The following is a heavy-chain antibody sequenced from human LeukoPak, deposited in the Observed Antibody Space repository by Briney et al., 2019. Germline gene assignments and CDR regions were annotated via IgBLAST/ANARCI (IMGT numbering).Heavy chain of an antibody. CDR1: GYTFTSYD. Sequence: ASVKVSCKASGYTFTSYDISWVRQAPGQGLDWMGVINPTGGTTTYAQNFEGRVTMTSDTSTTTVYLVVSSLRSEDTAVFYCARDRRPYEFDSSGYLPDYWGQGTLVIVSS. D-gene: IGHD3-22*01. CDR3: ARDRRPYEFDSSGYLPDY. CDR2: INPTGGTT. V-gene: IGHV1-46*01. J-gene: IGHJ4*02.